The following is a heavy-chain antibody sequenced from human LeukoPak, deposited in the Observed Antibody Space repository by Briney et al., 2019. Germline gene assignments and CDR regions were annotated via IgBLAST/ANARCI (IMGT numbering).Heavy chain of an antibody. CDR2: ISPGDSDT. CDR3: SRRGSYSKFLDY. CDR1: GYSFTNYW. V-gene: IGHV5-51*01. D-gene: IGHD1-26*01. Sequence: GESLKISCKGSGYSFTNYWIGWVRQMPGKGLEWMGFISPGDSDTRYSPSFQGQVTISADKSISTAYLQWSSLKASDTAMYYCSRRGSYSKFLDYWGQGTLVTVSS. J-gene: IGHJ4*02.